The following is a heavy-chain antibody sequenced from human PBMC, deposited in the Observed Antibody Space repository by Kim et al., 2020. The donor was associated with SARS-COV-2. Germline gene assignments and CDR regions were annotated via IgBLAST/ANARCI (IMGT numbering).Heavy chain of an antibody. V-gene: IGHV3-30*18. CDR2: ILFDGSKE. CDR1: GFTFNKFG. J-gene: IGHJ4*02. CDR3: AKEGSTYDSSGHFDY. D-gene: IGHD3-22*01. Sequence: GGSLRLSCAASGFTFNKFGMHWVRQAPGKGLEWVAVILFDGSKEYYGDSLKGRFTVSRDNSKNTLYLQINSLRPEDTAVYYCAKEGSTYDSSGHFDYWGQGTLVTVSS.